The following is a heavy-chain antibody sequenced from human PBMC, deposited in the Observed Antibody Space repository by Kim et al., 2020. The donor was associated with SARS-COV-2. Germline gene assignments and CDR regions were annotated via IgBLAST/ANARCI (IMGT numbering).Heavy chain of an antibody. D-gene: IGHD6-13*01. CDR1: GFTFSSYS. CDR3: ARVKSGYSRTQTRYYFDY. Sequence: GGSLRLSCAASGFTFSSYSMNWVRQAPGKGLEWVSSISSSSSYIYYADSVKGRFTISRDNAKNSLYLQMNSLRAEDTAVYYCARVKSGYSRTQTRYYFDYWGQGTLVTVSS. J-gene: IGHJ4*02. V-gene: IGHV3-21*01. CDR2: ISSSSSYI.